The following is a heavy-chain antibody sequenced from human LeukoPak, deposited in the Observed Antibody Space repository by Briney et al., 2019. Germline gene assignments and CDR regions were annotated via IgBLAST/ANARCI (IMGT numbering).Heavy chain of an antibody. V-gene: IGHV4-34*01. J-gene: IGHJ5*02. CDR2: INHSGST. Sequence: PSETLSLTCAVYGGSFSGYYWSWIRQPPGKGLEWIGEINHSGSTNYNPSLKSRVTISVDTSKNQFSLKLSSVTAADTAVYYCARALLYYDFWSGYRNWFDPWGQGTLVTVSS. CDR3: ARALLYYDFWSGYRNWFDP. CDR1: GGSFSGYY. D-gene: IGHD3-3*01.